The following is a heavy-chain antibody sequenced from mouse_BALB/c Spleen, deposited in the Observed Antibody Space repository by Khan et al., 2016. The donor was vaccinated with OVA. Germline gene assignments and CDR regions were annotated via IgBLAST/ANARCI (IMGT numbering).Heavy chain of an antibody. V-gene: IGHV2-6-4*01. CDR3: ARAYYRYDGYYAMDY. CDR1: GFSLSRYN. D-gene: IGHD2-14*01. Sequence: VQLQESGPGLVAPSQSLSITCTVSGFSLSRYNIHWVRQPPGKGLEWLGMIWGGGGTDYNSTLKSRLSIRKDNSKSQVLLKMNSLQTDDTAIYDCARAYYRYDGYYAMDYWGQGTSVTVSS. J-gene: IGHJ4*01. CDR2: IWGGGGT.